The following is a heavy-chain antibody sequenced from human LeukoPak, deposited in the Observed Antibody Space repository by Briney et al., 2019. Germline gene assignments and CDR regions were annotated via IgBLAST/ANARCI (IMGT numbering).Heavy chain of an antibody. D-gene: IGHD5-24*01. Sequence: VASVEVSCKASGYTFTSYAMNWVRQAPGQGLEWMGWINTNTGNPTYAQGFTGRFVFSLDTSVSTAYLQISSLKAEDTAVYYCARDERAEYFQHWGQGTLVTVSS. CDR2: INTNTGNP. J-gene: IGHJ1*01. CDR3: ARDERAEYFQH. CDR1: GYTFTSYA. V-gene: IGHV7-4-1*02.